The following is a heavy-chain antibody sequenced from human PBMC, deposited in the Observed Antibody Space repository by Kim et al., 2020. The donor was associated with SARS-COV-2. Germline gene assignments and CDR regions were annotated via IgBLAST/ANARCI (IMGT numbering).Heavy chain of an antibody. V-gene: IGHV3-33*01. J-gene: IGHJ6*01. Sequence: GGSQRLSCAASGFTFSTYGMHWVRQVLGKGLVWVAVIWYDGSNTYYADFVKGRFTISRDISKNTLYLQMNSLRAEDTAVYYCARTTYGDYHYYYGMDVWG. CDR3: ARTTYGDYHYYYGMDV. CDR1: GFTFSTYG. D-gene: IGHD4-17*01. CDR2: IWYDGSNT.